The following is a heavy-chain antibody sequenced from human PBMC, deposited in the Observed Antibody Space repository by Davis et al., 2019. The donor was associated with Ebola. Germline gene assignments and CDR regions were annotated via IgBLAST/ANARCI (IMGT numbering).Heavy chain of an antibody. V-gene: IGHV1-3*01. D-gene: IGHD3-3*01. J-gene: IGHJ4*02. CDR1: GYTFSTYA. Sequence: AASVKVSCKASGYTFSTYAMHWVRQAPGQRLEWMGWINGGNDNTKYSQKFQGRVTITRDTSATTAYMELSSLRSEDTAVYYCARDGGTWSGFYGLLDYWGQGTLVTVPS. CDR2: INGGNDNT. CDR3: ARDGGTWSGFYGLLDY.